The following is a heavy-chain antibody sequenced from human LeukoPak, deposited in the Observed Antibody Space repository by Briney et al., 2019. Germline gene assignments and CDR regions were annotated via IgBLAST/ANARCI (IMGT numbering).Heavy chain of an antibody. CDR2: ISYDGSNK. Sequence: QPGGSLRLSCAASGFTFSSYGMHWVRQAPGKGLEWVAVISYDGSNKYYADSVKGRFTISRDNSKNTLYLQMNSLRAEDTAVYYCAKDRTVPKNFFDYWGQGTLVTVSS. V-gene: IGHV3-30*18. CDR1: GFTFSSYG. D-gene: IGHD4-17*01. CDR3: AKDRTVPKNFFDY. J-gene: IGHJ4*02.